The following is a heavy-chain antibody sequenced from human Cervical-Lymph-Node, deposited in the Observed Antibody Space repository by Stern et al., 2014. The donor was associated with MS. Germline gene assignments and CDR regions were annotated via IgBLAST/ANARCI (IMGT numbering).Heavy chain of an antibody. CDR2: IIPIFGPA. CDR3: ARLGSGYDSSYLDF. D-gene: IGHD5-12*01. Sequence: VQLLESGSVAKQPGSSVKVSCKVSGGTFSTERISWVRQTPGQGLAWMGSIIPIFGPADYARQFQDRVTIIADESTSEVHMELSSLRSEDTGVYYCARLGSGYDSSYLDFWGQGSLVTVSS. J-gene: IGHJ4*02. V-gene: IGHV1-69*01. CDR1: GGTFSTER.